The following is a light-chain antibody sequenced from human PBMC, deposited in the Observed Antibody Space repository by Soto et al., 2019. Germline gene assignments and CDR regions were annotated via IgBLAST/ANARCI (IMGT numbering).Light chain of an antibody. CDR3: QQRSNWPPVT. CDR2: AAS. V-gene: IGKV3-11*01. CDR1: QSVSNN. J-gene: IGKJ1*01. Sequence: EIVMTQSPATLSVSPGERATLSCRASQSVSNNLAWYQQRPGQAPRLLIYAASNRATGIPARFSGSGSGTDFTLTISSLEPEDFAVYYCQQRSNWPPVTFGQGTKVDIK.